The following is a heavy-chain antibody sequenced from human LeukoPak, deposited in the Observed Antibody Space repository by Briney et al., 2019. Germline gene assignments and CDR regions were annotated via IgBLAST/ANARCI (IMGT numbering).Heavy chain of an antibody. CDR2: ISYDGSNK. J-gene: IGHJ6*02. CDR1: GFTFSSYA. D-gene: IGHD5-18*01. CDR3: ARPVYSYALYYYGMDV. Sequence: GGSPRLSFAASGFTFSSYAMHWVRQAPGKGLEWVAVISYDGSNKYYADSVKGRFTISRDNSKNTLYLQMNSLRAEDTAVYYCARPVYSYALYYYGMDVWGQGTTVTVSS. V-gene: IGHV3-30-3*01.